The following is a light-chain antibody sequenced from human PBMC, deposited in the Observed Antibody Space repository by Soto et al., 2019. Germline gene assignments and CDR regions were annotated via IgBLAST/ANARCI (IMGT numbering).Light chain of an antibody. Sequence: QSALTQPASVSGSPGQSITISCIGTSSDVGSYNLVSWYQQHPGKAPKLIIYQGNKRPSGVSNRFSGSESGNTASLTISGRQAEDEADYYCCSYTFSWVFGVGTKLTVL. CDR2: QGN. J-gene: IGLJ2*01. CDR3: CSYTFSWV. V-gene: IGLV2-23*01. CDR1: SSDVGSYNL.